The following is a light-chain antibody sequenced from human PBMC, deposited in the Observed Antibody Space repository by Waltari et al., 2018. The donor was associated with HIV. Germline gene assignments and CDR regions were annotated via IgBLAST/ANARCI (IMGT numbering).Light chain of an antibody. CDR2: NGN. J-gene: IGLJ1*01. CDR3: CSHAGNFIFA. Sequence: QSALTQPHSVSGSPGQSLTISCTGTSSYVDTFVSWYQQHPGKAPQVIIYNGNNRPSGVPDRFSGSKSGNTAFLTISGLQADDEAEYHCCSHAGNFIFAFGTGTKVTVL. CDR1: SSYVDTF. V-gene: IGLV2-11*01.